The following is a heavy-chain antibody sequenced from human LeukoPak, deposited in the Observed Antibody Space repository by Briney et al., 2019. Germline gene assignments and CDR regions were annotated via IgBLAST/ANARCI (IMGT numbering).Heavy chain of an antibody. J-gene: IGHJ3*02. CDR3: ARGRIAAAGTGAFDI. Sequence: SETLSLTCAVYGGSFSGYYWSWIRQPPGKGLEWIGEINHSGSTNYNPSLKSRVTISVDTSKNQFSLKLSSVTAADTAVYCCARGRIAAAGTGAFDIWGQGTMVTVSS. D-gene: IGHD6-13*01. V-gene: IGHV4-34*01. CDR2: INHSGST. CDR1: GGSFSGYY.